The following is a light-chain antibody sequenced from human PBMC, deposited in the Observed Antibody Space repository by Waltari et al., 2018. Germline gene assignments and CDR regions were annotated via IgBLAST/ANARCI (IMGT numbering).Light chain of an antibody. V-gene: IGKV3-20*01. CDR2: RAS. Sequence: EIVLTQSPGTASFSPGERVTPPCRASQTVGRRSLAWYQQKPGQAPRLVIYRASRRATGIPDRFSGRGSGTDVSLSISRLAPGDFAVYYCQQHGTLPATFGQGTKVEIK. CDR1: QTVGRRS. J-gene: IGKJ1*01. CDR3: QQHGTLPAT.